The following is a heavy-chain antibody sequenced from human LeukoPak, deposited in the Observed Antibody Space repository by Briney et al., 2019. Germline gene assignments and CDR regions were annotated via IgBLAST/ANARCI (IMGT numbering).Heavy chain of an antibody. D-gene: IGHD6-6*01. CDR3: ARAEYSTHDAFDI. J-gene: IGHJ3*02. Sequence: ASVKVSCKASGYTFTGYYMHWVRQAPGQGLEWMGWINPNSGGTNYAQKFQGRVTMTRDTSISTAYMELSRLRSVDTAVYYCARAEYSTHDAFDIWGQGTMVTVSS. CDR1: GYTFTGYY. V-gene: IGHV1-2*02. CDR2: INPNSGGT.